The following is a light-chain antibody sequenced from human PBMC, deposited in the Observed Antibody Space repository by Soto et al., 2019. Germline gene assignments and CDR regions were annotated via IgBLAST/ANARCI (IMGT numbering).Light chain of an antibody. V-gene: IGKV3-20*01. CDR3: QQYGSSIT. CDR2: GAS. Sequence: EIVLTQSPGTLSLSPGERATLSCRASQSVSSSYLAWYQQKPGQAPRLLIYGASSRATGIPDRFSGSGSGTDFTLTIRRLEPEEFAVYYCQQYGSSITFGQGTRLEIK. J-gene: IGKJ5*01. CDR1: QSVSSSY.